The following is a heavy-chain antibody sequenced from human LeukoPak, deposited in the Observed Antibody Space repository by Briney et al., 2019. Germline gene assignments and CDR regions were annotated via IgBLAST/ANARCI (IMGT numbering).Heavy chain of an antibody. Sequence: SETLSLTCTVSGGSISGYYYNWIRQPPGKGLEWIGYIYYSGSTNYNPSLKSRVTISLDTSKNQFSLKLSSVTTADTAVYYCARHNHYDSSGYYYLDYWGQGTLVTVSS. J-gene: IGHJ4*02. D-gene: IGHD3-22*01. CDR3: ARHNHYDSSGYYYLDY. CDR2: IYYSGST. V-gene: IGHV4-59*01. CDR1: GGSISGYY.